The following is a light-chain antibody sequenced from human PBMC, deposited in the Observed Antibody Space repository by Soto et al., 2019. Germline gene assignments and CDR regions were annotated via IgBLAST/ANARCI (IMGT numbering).Light chain of an antibody. CDR1: HSLLYSGGKTF. V-gene: IGKV2D-29*01. CDR2: EVS. CDR3: KQRSNWPLIT. Sequence: DIVMTQTPPSRSVTPGQPSSISCKSSHSLLYSGGKTFLYWYLQKPGQHPQLLIYEVSNRFSGVPDRLSGSGSGTDFTLTISSLATEDFAVYHCKQRSNWPLITFGQGTRLEIK. J-gene: IGKJ5*01.